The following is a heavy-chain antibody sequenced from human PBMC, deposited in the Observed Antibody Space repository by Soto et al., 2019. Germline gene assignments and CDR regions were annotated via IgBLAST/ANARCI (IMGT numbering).Heavy chain of an antibody. CDR2: IKQDGSEK. Sequence: EVQLVESGGGLVQPGGSLRLSCAASGFTFSSYWMSWVRQAPGKGLEWVANIKQDGSEKYYVDSVKGRFTISRDNAKNSLYLQMNRLRAEDTAVYYCARVTFSSSWYDYLAYYYYGMDVWGQGTTVTVSS. V-gene: IGHV3-7*05. D-gene: IGHD6-13*01. J-gene: IGHJ6*02. CDR1: GFTFSSYW. CDR3: ARVTFSSSWYDYLAYYYYGMDV.